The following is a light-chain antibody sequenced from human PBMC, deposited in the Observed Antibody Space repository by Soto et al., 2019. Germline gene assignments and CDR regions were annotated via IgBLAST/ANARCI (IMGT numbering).Light chain of an antibody. CDR2: DTS. CDR1: QTVSKY. J-gene: IGKJ1*01. V-gene: IGKV3-11*01. Sequence: EIVLTQSPATLSLSPGERATLSCRASQTVSKYLAWYKQEPGQAPRLLIYDTSKRAPGIPPRFSGSGSGTDFTLTISSLEPEDFAVYYCPQRINWPPGTFGQGTKVEIE. CDR3: PQRINWPPGT.